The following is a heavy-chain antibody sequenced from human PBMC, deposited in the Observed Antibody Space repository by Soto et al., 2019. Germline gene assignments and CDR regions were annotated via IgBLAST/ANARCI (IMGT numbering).Heavy chain of an antibody. CDR2: ISWNSVAI. V-gene: IGHV3-9*01. Sequence: EVQLVESGGGLVQPGRSLRLSCAASGFTFDAYALPWVRQVPGKGLEWVSGISWNSVAIHYADSVKGRFTISSDNAKNALYLQMNNLRGEDTALYYCSKATRLTDTGSDWGQGTLVTVSS. J-gene: IGHJ4*02. CDR1: GFTFDAYA. CDR3: SKATRLTDTGSD. D-gene: IGHD2-8*02.